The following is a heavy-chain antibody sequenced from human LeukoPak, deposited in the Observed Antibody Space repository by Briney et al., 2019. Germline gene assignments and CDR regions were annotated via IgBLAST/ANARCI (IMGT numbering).Heavy chain of an antibody. Sequence: SVKVSCKASGGTFSSYAISWVRQAPGQGLEWMGGIIPILGIANYAQKFQGRVTITADESTSTAYMELSSLRSEDTAVYYCARKAVYCSSTSCYAWGQGTLVTVSS. CDR2: IIPILGIA. V-gene: IGHV1-69*10. J-gene: IGHJ4*02. D-gene: IGHD2-2*01. CDR3: ARKAVYCSSTSCYA. CDR1: GGTFSSYA.